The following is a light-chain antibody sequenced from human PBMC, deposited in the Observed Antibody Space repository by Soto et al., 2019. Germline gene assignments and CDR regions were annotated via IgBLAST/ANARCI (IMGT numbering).Light chain of an antibody. J-gene: IGKJ4*01. CDR2: DAS. Sequence: DIQMTQSPSSLSASVGDRVTITCQASQDISDYLNWYQQKPGNAPKVLIHDASKLEAGVPPRFSGSGSGTNFTFTICSLQPEDFASYHCQQYNSLVSFGGGTKVE. V-gene: IGKV1-33*01. CDR1: QDISDY. CDR3: QQYNSLVS.